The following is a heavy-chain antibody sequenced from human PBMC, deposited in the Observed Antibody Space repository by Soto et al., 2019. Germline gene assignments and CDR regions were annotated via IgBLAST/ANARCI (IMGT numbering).Heavy chain of an antibody. Sequence: PSETLSLTCTVSGDSISSYYWGWIRQPPGKGLEWIGYIYYSGSTNYNPSLKSRVTISVDTSKNQFSLKLSSVTAADTAVYYCARVPSWDYSNQDSGWFDPWGQGTLVTVSS. CDR2: IYYSGST. V-gene: IGHV4-59*01. J-gene: IGHJ5*02. D-gene: IGHD4-4*01. CDR1: GDSISSYY. CDR3: ARVPSWDYSNQDSGWFDP.